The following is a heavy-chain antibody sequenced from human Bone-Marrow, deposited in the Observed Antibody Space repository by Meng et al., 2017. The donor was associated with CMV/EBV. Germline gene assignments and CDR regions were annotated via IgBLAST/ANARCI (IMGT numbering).Heavy chain of an antibody. CDR1: GYTFTSYG. CDR2: ISAYNGNT. Sequence: ASVKVSCKASGYTFTSYGISWVRQAPGQGLEWMGWISAYNGNTNYAQKLQGRVTMTTDTSTSTAYMELSRLRSDDTAVYYCARELRIGSWFDPWGQGTLVTVSS. D-gene: IGHD2-15*01. V-gene: IGHV1-18*01. J-gene: IGHJ5*02. CDR3: ARELRIGSWFDP.